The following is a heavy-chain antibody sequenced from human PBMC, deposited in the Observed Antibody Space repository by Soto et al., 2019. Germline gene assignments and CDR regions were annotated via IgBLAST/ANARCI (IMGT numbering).Heavy chain of an antibody. CDR3: ARGHLGITTTGTWYDFDY. CDR2: IYYSGST. Sequence: PSETLSLTCTVSGGSISSGGYYWSWIRQHPGKGLEWIGYIYYSGSTYYNPSLKSRVTISVDTSKNQFSLKLSSVTAADTAVYYCARGHLGITTTGTWYDFDYWGQGTLVTVSS. D-gene: IGHD2-15*01. V-gene: IGHV4-61*08. CDR1: GGSISSGGYY. J-gene: IGHJ4*02.